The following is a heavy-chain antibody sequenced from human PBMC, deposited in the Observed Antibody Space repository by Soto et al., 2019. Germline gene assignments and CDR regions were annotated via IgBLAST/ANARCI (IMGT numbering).Heavy chain of an antibody. CDR1: GGTFSSYA. Sequence: SVKVSCKASGGTFSSYAISWVRQAPGQGLEWMGGIIPIFGTANYAQKFQGRVTITADESTSTAYMELSSLRSEDTAVYYCARSADGRPDYGGNSNAFDVWGLGTMVTVSS. V-gene: IGHV1-69*13. J-gene: IGHJ3*01. CDR2: IIPIFGTA. CDR3: ARSADGRPDYGGNSNAFDV. D-gene: IGHD4-17*01.